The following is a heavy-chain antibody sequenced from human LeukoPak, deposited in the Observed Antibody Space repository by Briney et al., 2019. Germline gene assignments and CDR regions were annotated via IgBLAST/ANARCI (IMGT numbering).Heavy chain of an antibody. V-gene: IGHV2-70*11. Sequence: SGPALVKPTQTLTLTCTFSGFSLSTTGMCVSWIRQPPGKALEWLARIDWDDAKYYSTSLRTRLTISKDTSKNQVVLTMTNLDPVDTATYYCARTRVGATLLYFDYWGQGTLVTVSS. CDR1: GFSLSTTGMC. CDR3: ARTRVGATLLYFDY. D-gene: IGHD1-26*01. CDR2: IDWDDAK. J-gene: IGHJ4*02.